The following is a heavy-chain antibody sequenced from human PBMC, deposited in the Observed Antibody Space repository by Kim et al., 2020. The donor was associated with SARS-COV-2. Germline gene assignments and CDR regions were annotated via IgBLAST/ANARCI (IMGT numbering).Heavy chain of an antibody. CDR1: GFTFGDYA. D-gene: IGHD3-10*01. V-gene: IGHV3-49*03. CDR3: VGATYYYGSGSPNWFDP. CDR2: IRSKAYGGTT. Sequence: GGSLRLSCTASGFTFGDYAMSWFRQAPGKGLEWVGFIRSKAYGGTTEYAASVKGRFTISRDDSKSIAYLQMNSLKTEDTAVYYCVGATYYYGSGSPNWFDPWGQGTLVTVSS. J-gene: IGHJ5*02.